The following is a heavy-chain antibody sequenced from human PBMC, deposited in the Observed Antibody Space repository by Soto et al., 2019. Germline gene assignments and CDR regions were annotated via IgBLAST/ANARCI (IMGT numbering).Heavy chain of an antibody. D-gene: IGHD2-2*01. CDR3: ARRCSSTSCYDS. J-gene: IGHJ4*02. CDR1: GGSISSYY. Sequence: QVQLQESGPGLVKPSETLSLTCTVSGGSISSYYWSWIRQPPGKGLEWIGYIYYSRSTNYNPTLTSRVTISVDPSINQFSLKLNSVTAADTAVYYCARRCSSTSCYDSWRQGTRVTVSS. CDR2: IYYSRST. V-gene: IGHV4-59*08.